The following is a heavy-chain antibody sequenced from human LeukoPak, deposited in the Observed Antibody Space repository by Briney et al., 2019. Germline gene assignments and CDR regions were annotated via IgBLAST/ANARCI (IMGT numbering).Heavy chain of an antibody. J-gene: IGHJ4*02. CDR1: GGSIRTYY. V-gene: IGHV4-59*12. CDR2: IYHSGST. Sequence: SETLSLTCTVSGGSIRTYYWSWIRQTPGKGLEWIGYIYHSGSTNYNPSLKSRVTISVDTSKNQFSLKLSSVTAADTAVYYCARMSDDYGDRNDYWGQGTLVTVSS. CDR3: ARMSDDYGDRNDY. D-gene: IGHD4-17*01.